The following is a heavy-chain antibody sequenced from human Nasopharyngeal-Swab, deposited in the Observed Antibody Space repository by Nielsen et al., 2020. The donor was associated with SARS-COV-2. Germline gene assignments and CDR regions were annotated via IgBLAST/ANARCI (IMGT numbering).Heavy chain of an antibody. V-gene: IGHV1-18*01. CDR3: AREEYSSSLDT. Sequence: WVRQAPGQGLEWMGWISAYNGNTNYAQKLQGRVTMTTDTSTSTAYMELRSLRSEETDGEYCAREEYSSSLDTWGQGTLVTVSS. D-gene: IGHD6-6*01. CDR2: ISAYNGNT. J-gene: IGHJ5*02.